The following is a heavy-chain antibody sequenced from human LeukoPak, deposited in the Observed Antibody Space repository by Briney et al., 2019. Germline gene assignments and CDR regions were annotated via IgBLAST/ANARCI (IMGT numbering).Heavy chain of an antibody. CDR1: GYTFTGYY. D-gene: IGHD3-3*01. CDR3: ARITYYDFWSEYDAFDI. CDR2: INPNSGGT. J-gene: IGHJ3*02. Sequence: ASVKVSCKASGYTFTGYYMHWVRPAPGQGLEWMGWINPNSGGTNYAQKFQGRVTMTRDTSISTAYMELSRLRSDDTAVYYCARITYYDFWSEYDAFDIWGQGTMVTVSS. V-gene: IGHV1-2*02.